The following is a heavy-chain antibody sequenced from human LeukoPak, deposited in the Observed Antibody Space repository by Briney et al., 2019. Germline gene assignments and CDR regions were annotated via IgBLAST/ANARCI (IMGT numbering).Heavy chain of an antibody. CDR3: ARAGGTMIVAAFDY. V-gene: IGHV1-46*01. D-gene: IGHD3-22*01. J-gene: IGHJ4*02. CDR2: INPSGGST. CDR1: GYTFTSYY. Sequence: ASVTVSFKASGYTFTSYYMHWLRQAPGQELEWMGIINPSGGSTRYAQKFQGRVTMTRDMSTSTVYMELSSLRSEDAAVYYCARAGGTMIVAAFDYWGQGTLVTVSS.